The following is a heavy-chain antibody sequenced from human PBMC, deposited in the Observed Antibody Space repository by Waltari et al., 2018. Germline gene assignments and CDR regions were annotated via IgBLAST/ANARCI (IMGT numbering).Heavy chain of an antibody. Sequence: EVQLVESGGVVVQPGGSLRLSCAASGFTFADYTMHWVRQAPGKGLEWVSLISWDGGSTYYADSVKGRFTISRDNSKNSLYLQMNSLRTEDTALYYCAKGRSYYDSSGYHWGQGTLVTVSS. D-gene: IGHD3-22*01. CDR1: GFTFADYT. CDR2: ISWDGGST. J-gene: IGHJ5*02. CDR3: AKGRSYYDSSGYH. V-gene: IGHV3-43*01.